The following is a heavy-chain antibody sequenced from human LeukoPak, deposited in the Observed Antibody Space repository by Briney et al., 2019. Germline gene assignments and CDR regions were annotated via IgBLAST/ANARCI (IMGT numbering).Heavy chain of an antibody. Sequence: SETLSLTCAVSGYSIIGGYYWGWIRQPPGKGLEWIGSIYHGGSTYYNSSLKSRVTISVDTSKNQFSLKLSSVTAADTAGYYCARTPFKTAYSYDCGGYFLDYWGQGTLVTVSS. D-gene: IGHD3-22*01. CDR3: ARTPFKTAYSYDCGGYFLDY. CDR2: IYHGGST. CDR1: GYSIIGGYY. J-gene: IGHJ4*02. V-gene: IGHV4-38-2*01.